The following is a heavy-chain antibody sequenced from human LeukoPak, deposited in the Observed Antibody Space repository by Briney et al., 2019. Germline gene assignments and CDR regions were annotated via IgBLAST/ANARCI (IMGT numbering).Heavy chain of an antibody. CDR3: TTDLLWFGESPYYGMDV. CDR2: IKSKTDGGTT. D-gene: IGHD3-10*01. J-gene: IGHJ6*02. Sequence: PGGSLRLSCAASGFTFSNAWMSWVRQAPGKGLEWVGRIKSKTDGGTTDYAARVKGRFTISRDDSKNTLYLQMNSLKTEDTAVYYCTTDLLWFGESPYYGMDVWGQGTTVTVSS. CDR1: GFTFSNAW. V-gene: IGHV3-15*01.